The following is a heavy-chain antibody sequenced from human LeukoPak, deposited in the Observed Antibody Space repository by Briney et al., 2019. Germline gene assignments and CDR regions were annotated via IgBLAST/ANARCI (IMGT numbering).Heavy chain of an antibody. CDR1: GFTFSHYG. J-gene: IGHJ4*02. D-gene: IGHD1-1*01. CDR3: ATQCGGNCRDDY. CDR2: ISSDGSSK. V-gene: IGHV3-30*03. Sequence: GGSLRLSCAASGFTFSHYGMQWVRQAPGKGLEWVALISSDGSSKYHADSVKDQFTISRDNSKNTLYLQMNSLRPEDTAVYYCATQCGGNCRDDYWGQGTLVTVSS.